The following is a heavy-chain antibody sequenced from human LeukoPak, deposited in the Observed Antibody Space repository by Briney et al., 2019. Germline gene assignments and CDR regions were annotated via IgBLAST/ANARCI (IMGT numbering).Heavy chain of an antibody. D-gene: IGHD6-19*01. V-gene: IGHV1-18*01. CDR2: INTSNGNT. J-gene: IGHJ4*02. CDR1: GYTFTSYG. Sequence: ASVKVSCKASGYTFTSYGISWVRQAPGQGLEWMGWINTSNGNTNYAQKFQARATMTTDTSTSTAYMELRSLRSDDTAVYYCARDLRSLGTSGWYGGYWGQGTLVTVSS. CDR3: ARDLRSLGTSGWYGGY.